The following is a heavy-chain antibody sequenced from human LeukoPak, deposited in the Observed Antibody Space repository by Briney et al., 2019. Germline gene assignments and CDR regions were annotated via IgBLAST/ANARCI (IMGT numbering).Heavy chain of an antibody. CDR1: GFSFSAYW. J-gene: IGHJ4*02. Sequence: PGGSLRLSCAASGFSFSAYWMTWVRQAPGTGLEWVANINPAGSETYYVDAVKGRFSISRDNAKNLVYLQMNSLRAKDTAVYHCARFGYVAAVDVWGQGTPVTVSS. D-gene: IGHD2-15*01. CDR3: ARFGYVAAVDV. CDR2: INPAGSET. V-gene: IGHV3-7*01.